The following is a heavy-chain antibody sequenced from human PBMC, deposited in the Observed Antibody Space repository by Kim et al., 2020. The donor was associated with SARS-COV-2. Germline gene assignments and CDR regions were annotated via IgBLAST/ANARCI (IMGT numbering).Heavy chain of an antibody. V-gene: IGHV4-39*07. CDR1: GGSISSSSYY. J-gene: IGHJ4*02. Sequence: SETLSLTCTVSGGSISSSSYYWGWIRQPPGKGLEWIGSIYYSGSTYYNPSLKSRVTISVDTSKNQFSLKLSSVTAADTAVYYCSRDLSRDSSGWEVPEGWGQGTLVTVSS. CDR2: IYYSGST. CDR3: SRDLSRDSSGWEVPEG. D-gene: IGHD6-19*01.